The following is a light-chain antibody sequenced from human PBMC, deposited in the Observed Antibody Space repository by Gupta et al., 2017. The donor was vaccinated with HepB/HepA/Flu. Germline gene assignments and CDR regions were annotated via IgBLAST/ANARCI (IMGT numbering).Light chain of an antibody. CDR3: LQYATSPST. CDR2: AAS. V-gene: IGKV3-20*01. J-gene: IGKJ1*01. CDR1: QSLSNSD. Sequence: MVCTQSPGTRSLSPGVRATLSARASQSLSNSDLAWYQQKPGQAPRLLIYAASSRATGIPDRFRGSGSGTDFTLTISRLEPEDFAVYYCLQYATSPSTFGQGTKVEIK.